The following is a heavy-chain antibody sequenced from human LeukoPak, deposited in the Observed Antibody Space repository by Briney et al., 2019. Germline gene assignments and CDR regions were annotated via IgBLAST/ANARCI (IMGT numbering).Heavy chain of an antibody. CDR3: AKDMRFDWTPYYFDY. CDR1: EFDFSIHA. V-gene: IGHV3-23*01. Sequence: GGSLRLSCAASEFDFSIHAMTWVRQAPGKGMEWVSAISGSGDSTYYADSVKGRFTISRDNSKNTLYLQMNSLRAEDTAVYYCAKDMRFDWTPYYFDYWGQGTLVTVSS. CDR2: ISGSGDST. J-gene: IGHJ4*02. D-gene: IGHD3-9*01.